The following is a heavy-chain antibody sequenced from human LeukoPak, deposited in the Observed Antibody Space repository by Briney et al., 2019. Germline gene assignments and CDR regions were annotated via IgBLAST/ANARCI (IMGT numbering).Heavy chain of an antibody. V-gene: IGHV3-30-3*01. J-gene: IGHJ4*02. D-gene: IGHD6-13*01. CDR1: GFTFSSYA. CDR3: ARVHRSSSWLYYFDY. CDR2: ISYDGSNK. Sequence: GGSLRLSCAASGFTFSSYAMHWVRQAPGKGLEWVAVISYDGSNKYYADSVKGRFTISRDNSKNTPYLQMNSLRAEDTAVYYCARVHRSSSWLYYFDYWGQGTLVTVSS.